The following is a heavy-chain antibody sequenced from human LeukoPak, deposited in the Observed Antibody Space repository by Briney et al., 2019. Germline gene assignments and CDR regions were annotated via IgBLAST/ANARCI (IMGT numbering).Heavy chain of an antibody. CDR2: MHYSGNP. Sequence: SETLSLPCTVSGDSLSSYYWSWIRQSPGKGLEWIGYMHYSGNPKYNSSLKSRVTISVVTSKTQFSLRLSSVAAADTAVYSCASLIRQGNYAMDVWGQGTMVTVSS. V-gene: IGHV4-59*01. CDR1: GDSLSSYY. J-gene: IGHJ6*02. CDR3: ASLIRQGNYAMDV. D-gene: IGHD6-13*01.